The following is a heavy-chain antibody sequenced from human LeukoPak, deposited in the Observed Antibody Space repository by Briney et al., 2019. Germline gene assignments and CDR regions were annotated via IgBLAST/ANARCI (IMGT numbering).Heavy chain of an antibody. V-gene: IGHV4-39*07. CDR2: IHYTGST. CDR3: ARTGGSFYFYYYMDV. J-gene: IGHJ6*03. CDR1: GGSIRNSNYN. D-gene: IGHD1-26*01. Sequence: SETLSLTCTVSGGSIRNSNYNWGWIRQPPGKGLEWIGSIHYTGSTYYNLSLKSRVTISVDTSKKQFSLKLGSVTAADTAVCYCARTGGSFYFYYYMDVWGKGTTVTVSS.